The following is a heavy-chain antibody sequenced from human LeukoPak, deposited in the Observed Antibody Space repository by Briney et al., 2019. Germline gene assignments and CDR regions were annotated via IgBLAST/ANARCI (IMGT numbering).Heavy chain of an antibody. CDR3: ARDDGDYAFDY. V-gene: IGHV3-74*01. D-gene: IGHD4-17*01. CDR1: GFTFSNSW. CDR2: ISSDGTNT. J-gene: IGHJ4*02. Sequence: GGSLRHSCTASGFTFSNSWMRWVRQAPGKGLVWVSRISSDGTNTNYADSVRGRFTISRDNAKNTLSLQLNSLRAEDTAVYYCARDDGDYAFDYWGQGTLVTVSS.